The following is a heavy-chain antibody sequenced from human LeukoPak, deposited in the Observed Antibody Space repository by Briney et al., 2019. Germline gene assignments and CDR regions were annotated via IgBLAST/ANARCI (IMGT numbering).Heavy chain of an antibody. V-gene: IGHV5-51*01. J-gene: IGHJ4*02. CDR1: GYSFTSYW. D-gene: IGHD3-9*01. CDR2: IYPGDSDT. Sequence: GESLKISCKGSGYSFTSYWIGWERQMPGKGLEWVGIIYPGDSDTRYSPSFQGQVTISADKSISTAYLQWSSLKASDTAMYYCASGPAYDILTGYLQYYFDYWGQGTLVTVSS. CDR3: ASGPAYDILTGYLQYYFDY.